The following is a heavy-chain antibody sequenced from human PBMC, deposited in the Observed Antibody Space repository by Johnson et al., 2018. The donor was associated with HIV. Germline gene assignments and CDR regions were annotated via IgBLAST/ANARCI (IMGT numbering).Heavy chain of an antibody. CDR3: ASGEHYALNAFDI. CDR1: GFTFSSYA. V-gene: IGHV3-30-3*01. J-gene: IGHJ3*02. D-gene: IGHD1-26*01. CDR2: ISYDGSNK. Sequence: QVQLVESGGGVVQPGRSLRLSCAASGFTFSSYAIHWVRQAPGKGLEWVAVISYDGSNKYYAYSVKGRFTISRDNSKNTLYLQMNSLRAEDTAVYFCASGEHYALNAFDIWGQGTMVTVSS.